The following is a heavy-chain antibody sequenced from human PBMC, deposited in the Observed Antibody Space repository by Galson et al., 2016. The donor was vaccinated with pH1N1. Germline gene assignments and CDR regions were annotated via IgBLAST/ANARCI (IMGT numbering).Heavy chain of an antibody. J-gene: IGHJ4*02. CDR1: GFSFSTYW. Sequence: SLRLSCAASGFSFSTYWMTWVRQAPGKGLEWVANIKHDGSEKYFVDSVEGRFTISRDNANNSVSLQMNSLRAEDTAVYYCARDLGSTGYLKYWGQGALVIVSS. V-gene: IGHV3-7*05. CDR3: ARDLGSTGYLKY. D-gene: IGHD3-9*01. CDR2: IKHDGSEK.